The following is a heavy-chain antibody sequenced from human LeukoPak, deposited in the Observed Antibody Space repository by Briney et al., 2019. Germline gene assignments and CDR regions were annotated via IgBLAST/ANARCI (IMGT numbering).Heavy chain of an antibody. CDR3: AKYRSGGGGYYSGLEH. J-gene: IGHJ1*01. Sequence: GGTLRLSCAASGFTFKNYAMTWLRQAPGKGLEWVSRTSGSGDIRLYADSVKGRFTISRTNSENRLYLQMNSLRADDSGVYYCAKYRSGGGGYYSGLEHWGQGTQVTVSS. D-gene: IGHD2-15*01. CDR1: GFTFKNYA. CDR2: TSGSGDIR. V-gene: IGHV3-23*01.